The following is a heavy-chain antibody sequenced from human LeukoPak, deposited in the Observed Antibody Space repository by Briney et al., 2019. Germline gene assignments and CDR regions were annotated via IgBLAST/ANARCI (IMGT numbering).Heavy chain of an antibody. CDR2: VRDNSYVT. V-gene: IGHV3-48*02. D-gene: IGHD2-21*01. J-gene: IGHJ3*01. CDR1: GFRFSSEP. CDR3: VRDKDWAFDV. Sequence: GGSLRLSCAASGFRFSSEPMNWVRQAPGKGLEWISHVRDNSYVTDYADSVKGRFTISRDNAKDSLHLQMNSLRDEDTAVYYCVRDKDWAFDVWGQGIMVTVSS.